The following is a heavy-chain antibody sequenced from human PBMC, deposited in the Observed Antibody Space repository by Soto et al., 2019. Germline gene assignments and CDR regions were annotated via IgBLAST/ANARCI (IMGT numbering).Heavy chain of an antibody. Sequence: QVQLQQWGAGLLKPSETLSLTCAVYGGGFSGYYWSWIRQPPGKGLEWIGEINHSGSTNYNPSLKSRVTISVDTSKKQFSLQLSSVTAADTAVYYRARAQNYLERYSSGWPNPAGAFDIWGQGTMVTVSS. J-gene: IGHJ3*02. CDR3: ARAQNYLERYSSGWPNPAGAFDI. CDR1: GGGFSGYY. V-gene: IGHV4-34*01. CDR2: INHSGST. D-gene: IGHD6-19*01.